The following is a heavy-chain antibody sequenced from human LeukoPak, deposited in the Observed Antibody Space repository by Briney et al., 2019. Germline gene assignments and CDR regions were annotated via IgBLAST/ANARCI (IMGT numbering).Heavy chain of an antibody. J-gene: IGHJ4*02. V-gene: IGHV3-48*03. D-gene: IGHD6-13*01. CDR3: ARRAAAGPGTY. CDR2: ISSSGSTI. CDR1: GFTFSSYE. Sequence: PGGSLRLSCAASGFTFSSYEMNWVRQAPGKGLEWVSYISSSGSTIYYADSVKGRFTISRDNAKNSLYLQMNSLRAEDTAVYYCARRAAAGPGTYWGQGTLVTVSS.